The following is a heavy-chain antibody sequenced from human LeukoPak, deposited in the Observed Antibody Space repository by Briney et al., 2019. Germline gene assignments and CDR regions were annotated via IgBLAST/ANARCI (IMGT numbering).Heavy chain of an antibody. J-gene: IGHJ4*02. CDR3: AKGTSLINILTGYFYYFDY. CDR2: ISGSGGST. Sequence: GGSLRLSCAASGFTFSNYAMTWVRQAPGKGLEWVSGISGSGGSTYYADSVEGRFTISRDNSKNTLYLQMNSLRAEDTAVYYCAKGTSLINILTGYFYYFDYWGQGTLVTVSS. V-gene: IGHV3-23*01. CDR1: GFTFSNYA. D-gene: IGHD3-9*01.